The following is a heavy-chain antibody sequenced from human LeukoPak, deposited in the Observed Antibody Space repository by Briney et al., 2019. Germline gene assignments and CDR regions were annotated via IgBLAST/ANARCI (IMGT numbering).Heavy chain of an antibody. CDR1: GGSISSSNYY. CDR2: IYYSGST. D-gene: IGHD1-26*01. J-gene: IGHJ4*02. CDR3: WGRGGGSYFSY. V-gene: IGHV4-39*01. Sequence: SETLSLTCTVSGGSISSSNYYWGWIRQPPGKGLEWIGGIYYSGSTYYNPSLKSRVTISVDTSKNQFSLNLNSVTAADTAVEYLWGRGGGSYFSYWGQGTLVTVSS.